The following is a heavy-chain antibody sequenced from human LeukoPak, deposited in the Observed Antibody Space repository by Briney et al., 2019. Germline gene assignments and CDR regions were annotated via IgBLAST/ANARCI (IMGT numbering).Heavy chain of an antibody. CDR1: GYTFTSYG. Sequence: AASVKVSCKASGYTFTSYGISWVRQSPGQGLEWMGWISAYNGNTNYAQKLQGRVTMTTDTSTSTAYMELRSLRSDDTAVYYCARDHIGYCSSTSCYTNRYYYYYYMDVWGKGTTVTVSS. CDR2: ISAYNGNT. V-gene: IGHV1-18*01. J-gene: IGHJ6*03. CDR3: ARDHIGYCSSTSCYTNRYYYYYYMDV. D-gene: IGHD2-2*02.